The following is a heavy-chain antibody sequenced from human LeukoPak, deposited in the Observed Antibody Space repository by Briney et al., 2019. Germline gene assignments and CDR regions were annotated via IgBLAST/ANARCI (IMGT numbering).Heavy chain of an antibody. CDR1: GFTFSTRS. CDR3: AKERDYGDRDWYFDL. Sequence: PGGSLRLSCAASGFTFSTRSMNWVRQAPGKGLEWVAVISYDGSNKYYADSVKGRFTISRDNSKNTLYLQMNSLRAEDTAVYYCAKERDYGDRDWYFDLWGRGTLVTVSS. D-gene: IGHD4-17*01. J-gene: IGHJ2*01. CDR2: ISYDGSNK. V-gene: IGHV3-30*18.